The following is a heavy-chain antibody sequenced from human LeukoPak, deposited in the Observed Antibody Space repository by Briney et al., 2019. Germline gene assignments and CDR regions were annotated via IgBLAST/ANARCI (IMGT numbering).Heavy chain of an antibody. CDR2: ISSSSSAI. D-gene: IGHD6-13*01. CDR3: ARVGAGYSRAFDI. V-gene: IGHV3-48*02. CDR1: GFTFSSYS. Sequence: PGGSLRLSCAASGFTFSSYSMNWVRQAPGKGLEWLSHISSSSSAIYYADSVKGRFTISRDNAKNSLYLQMNSLRDEDTAVYYCARVGAGYSRAFDIWGQGTMVTVSS. J-gene: IGHJ3*02.